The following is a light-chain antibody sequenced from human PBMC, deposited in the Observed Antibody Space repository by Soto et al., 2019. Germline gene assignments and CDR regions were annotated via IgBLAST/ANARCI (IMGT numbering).Light chain of an antibody. V-gene: IGKV1-33*01. Sequence: DIQMTQSPSSLSASVGDRVTITCQASQDISNYLNWYQQNPGKAPKLLIYDAINRETGVLSRFSGSGSGPDFTVTISSLQPEDIATYYCQRYDNVLLTFGGGTRVEIK. CDR3: QRYDNVLLT. CDR2: DAI. CDR1: QDISNY. J-gene: IGKJ4*01.